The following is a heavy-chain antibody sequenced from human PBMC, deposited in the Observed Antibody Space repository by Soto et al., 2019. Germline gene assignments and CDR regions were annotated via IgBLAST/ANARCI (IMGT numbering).Heavy chain of an antibody. CDR2: IYYSGST. CDR1: GGSISSGGYY. J-gene: IGHJ6*03. CDR3: ARNGHPGYYYYYYMDV. Sequence: SETLSLTCTVSGGSISSGGYYWSWIRQHPGKGLEWIGYIYYSGSTYYNPSLKSRVTISVDTSKNQFSLKLSSVTAADTAVYYCARNGHPGYYYYYYMDVWGKGTTVTVSS. V-gene: IGHV4-31*03.